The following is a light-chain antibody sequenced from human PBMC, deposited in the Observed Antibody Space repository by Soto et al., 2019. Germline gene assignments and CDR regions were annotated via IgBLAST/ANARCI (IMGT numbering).Light chain of an antibody. V-gene: IGKV3-20*01. CDR2: GAS. CDR1: QIFISSY. J-gene: IGKJ3*01. Sequence: EIVLTQSPGTLSLSPGERATLSCRASQIFISSYLAWYQQKPCQSPRLLIYGASSRATGIPDRFSGSGSGTDFTLTISRLEPEDSAVYYCQQYGSSPPFTFGPGTKVDIK. CDR3: QQYGSSPPFT.